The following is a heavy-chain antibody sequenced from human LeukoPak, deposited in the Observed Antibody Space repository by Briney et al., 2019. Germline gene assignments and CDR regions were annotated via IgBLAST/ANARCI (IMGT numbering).Heavy chain of an antibody. V-gene: IGHV4-59*08. Sequence: SETLSLTCTVSGGSIRSHHWSWLRQPPGKGREWIGYIYYSGNTHYNPCLKSRVTISVDTSKNQFSLKLSSVTAADTAVYYCARQGAGVPFDYGGRGTLVTVSS. J-gene: IGHJ4*02. CDR3: ARQGAGVPFDY. CDR1: GGSIRSHH. CDR2: IYYSGNT. D-gene: IGHD3-10*01.